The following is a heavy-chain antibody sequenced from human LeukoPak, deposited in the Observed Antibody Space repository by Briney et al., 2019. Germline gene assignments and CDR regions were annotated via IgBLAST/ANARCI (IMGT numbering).Heavy chain of an antibody. J-gene: IGHJ3*02. CDR2: IYYSGST. Sequence: SETLSLTCSVSGGSISSFYWSWIRQPPGKGLEWIGYIYYSGSTNYNPSLKSRVTISVDTSKNQFSLKLSSVTAADTAVYYCARVAVIAVAGSFVFDIWGQGTMVTVSS. CDR1: GGSISSFY. CDR3: ARVAVIAVAGSFVFDI. V-gene: IGHV4-59*01. D-gene: IGHD6-19*01.